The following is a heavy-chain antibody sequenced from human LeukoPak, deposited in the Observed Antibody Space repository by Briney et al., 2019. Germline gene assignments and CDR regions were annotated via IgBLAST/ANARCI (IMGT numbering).Heavy chain of an antibody. V-gene: IGHV3-23*01. CDR2: ISASGGST. Sequence: GGSLRLSCAASGLTFSTYVMSWVRQAPGKGLEWVSTISASGGSTYYADSVKGRFTISRDNSKNTLYLQMSSLRAEDTAVYYCARGLRFFDYWGQGTLVTVSP. D-gene: IGHD4-17*01. CDR1: GLTFSTYV. J-gene: IGHJ4*02. CDR3: ARGLRFFDY.